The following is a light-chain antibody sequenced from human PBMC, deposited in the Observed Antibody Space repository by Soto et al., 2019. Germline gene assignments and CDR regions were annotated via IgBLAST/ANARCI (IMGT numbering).Light chain of an antibody. CDR3: QQFDSSVT. CDR2: GAS. J-gene: IGKJ1*01. V-gene: IGKV3-20*01. Sequence: EIVLTQSPGSLSLSPGERATLSGRASQSVSSTFFDWYQQRPGQAPRLLMYGASSRATGIPERFSGSGSGTDFTLTISRLEPEDFAVYYCQQFDSSVTFGQGTKVELK. CDR1: QSVSSTF.